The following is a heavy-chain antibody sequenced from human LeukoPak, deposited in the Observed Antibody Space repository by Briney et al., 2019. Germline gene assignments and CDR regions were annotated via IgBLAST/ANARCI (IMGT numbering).Heavy chain of an antibody. Sequence: KPSETLSLTCAVYGGSFSGYYWSWIRQSPGKGLEWIGEIDRSGYSNYNPSLKSRVTISGDTSKNQFSLKLSSVIAADTAIYYCARAARDSGWHYWGQGTLVTVSS. CDR1: GGSFSGYY. D-gene: IGHD6-19*01. J-gene: IGHJ4*02. V-gene: IGHV4-34*01. CDR3: ARAARDSGWHY. CDR2: IDRSGYS.